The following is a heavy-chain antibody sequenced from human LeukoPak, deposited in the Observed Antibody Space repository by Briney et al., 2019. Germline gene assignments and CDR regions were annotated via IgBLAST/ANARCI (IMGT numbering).Heavy chain of an antibody. CDR3: VRETLTVAGYDC. D-gene: IGHD6-13*01. J-gene: IGHJ4*01. CDR1: GDSVSSTSVA. V-gene: IGHV6-1*01. Sequence: SQTLSLTCAISGDSVSSTSVAWNWIRQSPSRGLEWLGRTYYKSKWYNDYAVSVKSRITINPDTSKNQFSLQLNSVTPEDTAVYYCVRETLTVAGYDCWGHGSLVTVSS. CDR2: TYYKSKWYN.